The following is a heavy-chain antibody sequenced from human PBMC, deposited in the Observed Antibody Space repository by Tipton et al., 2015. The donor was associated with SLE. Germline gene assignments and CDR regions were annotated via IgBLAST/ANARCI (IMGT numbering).Heavy chain of an antibody. CDR1: GGSISGRY. V-gene: IGHV4-59*11. Sequence: TLSLTCTVSGGSISGRYWTWIRQPPGKGLEYLGYIHHSGSSDYNPSLRNRITISFDTSKSLVSLRVTSVTAADAAIYYCAGLGPLANVGGSTYYHPLDVWGQGTTVTVSS. CDR3: AGLGPLANVGGSTYYHPLDV. J-gene: IGHJ6*02. D-gene: IGHD3-22*01. CDR2: IHHSGSS.